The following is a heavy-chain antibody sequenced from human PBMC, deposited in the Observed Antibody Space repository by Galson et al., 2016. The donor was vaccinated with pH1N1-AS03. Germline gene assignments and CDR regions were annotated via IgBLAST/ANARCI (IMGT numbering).Heavy chain of an antibody. CDR1: GFSLTTSGVG. V-gene: IGHV2-5*02. CDR3: AHSVITTVREPSYCFES. CDR2: LYWDDDQ. Sequence: PALVKPTQTLTLTCTFSGFSLTTSGVGVAWIRQPPGKALEWLALLYWDDDQRYSPSLKSRLTITKDTSKNQVVLTLTNMDPVDTATYYLAHSVITTVREPSYCFESWGRGTLVTVSS. J-gene: IGHJ4*02. D-gene: IGHD3-10*01.